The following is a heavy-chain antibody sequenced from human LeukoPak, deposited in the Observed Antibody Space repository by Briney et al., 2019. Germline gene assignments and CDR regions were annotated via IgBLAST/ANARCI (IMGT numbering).Heavy chain of an antibody. CDR2: ICYSGST. CDR3: AREVTGSEKRAIDY. D-gene: IGHD4-23*01. CDR1: GGSISSHY. V-gene: IGHV4-59*11. J-gene: IGHJ4*02. Sequence: SETLSLTCTVSGGSISSHYWSWIPQPPGKGLEWIGYICYSGSTNYNPSLKSRVTISVDTSKNQFSLKLSSVTAADTAVYYYAREVTGSEKRAIDYWGQGTLVTVSS.